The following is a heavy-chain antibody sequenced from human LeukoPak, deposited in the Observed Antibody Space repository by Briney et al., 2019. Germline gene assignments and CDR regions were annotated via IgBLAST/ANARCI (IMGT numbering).Heavy chain of an antibody. D-gene: IGHD6-13*01. J-gene: IGHJ4*02. CDR2: IYSGGST. CDR1: GFTVSSNY. Sequence: GASLRLSCAASGFTVSSNYMSWVRQAPGKGLEWVSVIYSGGSTYYADSVKGRFTISRDNSKNTLYLQMNSLRAEDTAVYYCARQQLVRGSFDYWGQGTLVTVSS. V-gene: IGHV3-53*01. CDR3: ARQQLVRGSFDY.